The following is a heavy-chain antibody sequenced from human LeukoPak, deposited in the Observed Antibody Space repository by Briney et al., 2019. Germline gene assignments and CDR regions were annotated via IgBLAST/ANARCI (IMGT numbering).Heavy chain of an antibody. D-gene: IGHD3-22*01. CDR1: GFTFSNYG. J-gene: IGHJ3*02. CDR3: AIILTLVSSGYHVPANAFDI. Sequence: PGGSLRLSCAASGFTFSNYGMHWVRQAPGKGLAWVAFIRYDGSNKSYADSVKGRFTISRDNSKNTQYLQMNSLRAEDTAVYYCAIILTLVSSGYHVPANAFDIWGQGTMVTVSS. V-gene: IGHV3-30*02. CDR2: IRYDGSNK.